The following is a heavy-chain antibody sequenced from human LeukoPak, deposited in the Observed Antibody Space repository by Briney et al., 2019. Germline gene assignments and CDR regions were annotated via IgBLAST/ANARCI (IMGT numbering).Heavy chain of an antibody. Sequence: GGSLRLSCAASGFTFSSYSMNWVRQAPGKGLEWVSSISSSSSYIYYADSVKGRFTISRDNAKNSLYLQMNSLRAEDTAVYYCARSYGSGSYSTAFDIWGQGTMVTVSS. V-gene: IGHV3-21*01. CDR1: GFTFSSYS. CDR3: ARSYGSGSYSTAFDI. CDR2: ISSSSSYI. D-gene: IGHD3-10*01. J-gene: IGHJ3*02.